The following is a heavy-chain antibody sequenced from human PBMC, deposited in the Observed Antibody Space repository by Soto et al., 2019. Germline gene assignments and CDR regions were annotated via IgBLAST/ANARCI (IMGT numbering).Heavy chain of an antibody. Sequence: PSETRSRTCIVSGGSISSGGYHYILHSQHPGKGLEWIGYIYYSGSTYYNPSLKSRVTISVDTSKNQFSLKLSSVTAADTALYYCARAEIVGATDYRGQGTLVTVCS. J-gene: IGHJ4*02. D-gene: IGHD1-26*01. V-gene: IGHV4-31*03. CDR1: GGSISSGGYH. CDR3: ARAEIVGATDY. CDR2: IYYSGST.